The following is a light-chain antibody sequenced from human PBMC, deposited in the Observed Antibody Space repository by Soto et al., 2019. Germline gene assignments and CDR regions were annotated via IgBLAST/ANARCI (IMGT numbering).Light chain of an antibody. CDR2: WAS. J-gene: IGKJ1*01. Sequence: DVVMTQSPDSLAVSLGERATINCKSSQSILHSPTHNNYLSWYQKKPGQPPKLLIYWASSRESGVPDRCSGTGSGADFTLTINGLQAEDAAVYYCHQYFSRPRTFGQGTKVEIK. CDR1: QSILHSPTHNNY. CDR3: HQYFSRPRT. V-gene: IGKV4-1*01.